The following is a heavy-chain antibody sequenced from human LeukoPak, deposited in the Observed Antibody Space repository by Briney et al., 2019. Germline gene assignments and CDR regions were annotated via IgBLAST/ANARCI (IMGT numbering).Heavy chain of an antibody. J-gene: IGHJ5*01. D-gene: IGHD3-22*01. CDR2: IYSGDSDI. V-gene: IGHV5-51*01. CDR1: GYSFSIYW. CDR3: ARRDSSGYSFDS. Sequence: GESLKISCKGSGYSFSIYWIAWVRQMPGKGLEWMGNIYSGDSDIRYSPSFQGQVTFSADKSISTAYLQWSSLKASDTAMCYCARRDSSGYSFDSWGQGTLVTVSS.